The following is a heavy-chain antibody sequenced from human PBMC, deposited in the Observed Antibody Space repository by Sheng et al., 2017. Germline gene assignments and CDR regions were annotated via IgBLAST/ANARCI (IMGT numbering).Heavy chain of an antibody. CDR1: GFTFSSYA. J-gene: IGHJ4*02. Sequence: AASGFTFSSYAMTWVRQAPGKGLEWVSGISGSGGSTFYADSVKGRFTISRDNSKNTLFLQMNSLGAEDTAVYYCAKESHHYASGSADYWGQGTLVAVSS. D-gene: IGHD3-10*01. CDR2: ISGSGGST. CDR3: AKESHHYASGSADY. V-gene: IGHV3-23*01.